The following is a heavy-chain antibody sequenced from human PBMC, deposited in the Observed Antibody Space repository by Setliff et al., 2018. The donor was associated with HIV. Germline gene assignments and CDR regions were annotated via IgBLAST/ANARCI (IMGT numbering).Heavy chain of an antibody. CDR2: IYTTGST. CDR1: GDSISNYY. J-gene: IGHJ4*02. D-gene: IGHD3-22*01. CDR3: ARLRTTMIMMLNYFDY. Sequence: SETLSLTCTASGDSISNYYWSWVRQPPGKGLEWIGYIYTTGSTNYNPSLKSRVTMSVDTSKNQFSLRLTSVTAADTAVYFCARLRTTMIMMLNYFDYWGQGTLVTVSS. V-gene: IGHV4-4*09.